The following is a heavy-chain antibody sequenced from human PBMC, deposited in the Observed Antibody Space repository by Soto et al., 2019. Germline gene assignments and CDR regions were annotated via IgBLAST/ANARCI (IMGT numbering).Heavy chain of an antibody. D-gene: IGHD2-2*01. V-gene: IGHV1-69*01. CDR1: GGTFSSYA. J-gene: IGHJ1*01. CDR3: ALRNCSSTSCYPAEYFQH. Sequence: QVQLVQSGAEVKKPGSSVKVSCKASGGTFSSYAISWVRQAPGQGLEWMGGIIPIFGTANYAQKFQGRVTITADESTSTAYMELSSLRSEDTAVYYCALRNCSSTSCYPAEYFQHWGQGPLVTVSS. CDR2: IIPIFGTA.